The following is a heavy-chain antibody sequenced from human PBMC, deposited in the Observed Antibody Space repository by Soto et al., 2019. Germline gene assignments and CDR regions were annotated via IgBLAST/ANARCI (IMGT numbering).Heavy chain of an antibody. CDR3: AMEYCSSTSCYRDY. J-gene: IGHJ4*02. D-gene: IGHD2-2*02. V-gene: IGHV1-69*02. CDR1: GGTFSSYT. Sequence: QVQLVQAGAEVKKPGSSVKVSCKASGGTFSSYTISWVRQAPGQGLEWMGRIIPVLGIANYAQKFQGRVTITPDKSTSTAYMELSSLRSEDTAVYYCAMEYCSSTSCYRDYWGQGTLVTVSS. CDR2: IIPVLGIA.